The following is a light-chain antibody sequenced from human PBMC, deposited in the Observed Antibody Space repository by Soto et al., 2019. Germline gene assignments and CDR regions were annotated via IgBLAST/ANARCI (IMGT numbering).Light chain of an antibody. CDR3: SSYTSSSTRV. CDR1: SSDVGSYNN. V-gene: IGLV2-14*01. Sequence: QSALTQPASVSGSPGQSITISCTGTSSDVGSYNNVSWYQQHPGKAPKLMIYEVSNRPSGVSNRFSCSKSGNTASLTISGYQAEDEANYYCSSYTSSSTRVFGGGTQLTVL. J-gene: IGLJ3*02. CDR2: EVS.